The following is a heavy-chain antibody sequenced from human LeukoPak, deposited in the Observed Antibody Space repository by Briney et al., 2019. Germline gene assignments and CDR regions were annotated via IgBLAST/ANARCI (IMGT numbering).Heavy chain of an antibody. V-gene: IGHV4-34*01. CDR3: ARGRRWLQSNPSNWFDP. D-gene: IGHD5-24*01. Sequence: SETLSLTCAVYGGSFSGYYWSWIRQPPGKGLEWIGEINHSGSTNYNPSLKSRVTISVDTSKNQFSLKLSSVAAADTAVYYRARGRRWLQSNPSNWFDPWGQGTLVTVSS. CDR2: INHSGST. CDR1: GGSFSGYY. J-gene: IGHJ5*02.